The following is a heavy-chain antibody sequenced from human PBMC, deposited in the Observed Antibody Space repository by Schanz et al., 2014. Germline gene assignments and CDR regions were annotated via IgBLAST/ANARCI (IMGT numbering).Heavy chain of an antibody. CDR1: GFTFGDYA. CDR2: INTGVNT. V-gene: IGHV3-23*01. CDR3: AKAADWPVTRFDP. D-gene: IGHD3-9*01. J-gene: IGHJ5*02. Sequence: EVQLLESGGGLVQPGGSLRLSCAASGFTFGDYAMTWVRQAPGKGLEWVSAINTGVNTYYADSVRGRFTISSDSSKNTLYLQMSSLRADDTAVYYCAKAADWPVTRFDPWGQGTLVTVSS.